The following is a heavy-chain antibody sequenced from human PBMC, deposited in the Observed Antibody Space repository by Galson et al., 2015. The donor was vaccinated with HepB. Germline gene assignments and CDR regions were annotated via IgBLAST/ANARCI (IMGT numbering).Heavy chain of an antibody. CDR2: IKKDGSEK. D-gene: IGHD3-10*01. Sequence: SLRLSCATSRFTFSDYWMSWVRQAPGKGLEWVANIKKDGSEKYYVDSVKGRFTISRDNAKNSLYLQTNSLRAEDTAVYYCARAKDRVLLWFGELLGALDIWGHGTMVTVSS. CDR3: ARAKDRVLLWFGELLGALDI. CDR1: RFTFSDYW. J-gene: IGHJ3*02. V-gene: IGHV3-7*01.